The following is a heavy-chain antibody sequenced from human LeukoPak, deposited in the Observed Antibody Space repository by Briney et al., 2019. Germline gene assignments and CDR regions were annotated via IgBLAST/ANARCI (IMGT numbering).Heavy chain of an antibody. J-gene: IGHJ4*02. CDR1: GFTFSSYG. D-gene: IGHD2-21*01. CDR3: ARAPVTSCRGAYCYPFDY. CDR2: ISSTGGTT. Sequence: GGSLRLSCAASGFTFSSYGMSWVRQAPGKGLEWVSAISSTGGTTYYADSVRGRFTISRDNSKNTLYLQMNSLRLEDAAVYFCARAPVTSCRGAYCYPFDYWGQGTQVTVSS. V-gene: IGHV3-23*01.